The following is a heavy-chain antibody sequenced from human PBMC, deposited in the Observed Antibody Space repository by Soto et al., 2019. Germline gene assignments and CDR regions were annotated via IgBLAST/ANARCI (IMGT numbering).Heavy chain of an antibody. J-gene: IGHJ4*02. CDR2: ITYYRSPI. Sequence: QVQLVESGGGLVKPGGSLRLSCATSGFTFSDYDMYWIRQAPGKGLECVSYITYYRSPIYYADSGKGRFTISRDNAKNSLYLQMNNLRAEDTAVYYCARDTIDYGDYTLDYWGQGTLVTVSS. D-gene: IGHD4-17*01. CDR3: ARDTIDYGDYTLDY. V-gene: IGHV3-11*01. CDR1: GFTFSDYD.